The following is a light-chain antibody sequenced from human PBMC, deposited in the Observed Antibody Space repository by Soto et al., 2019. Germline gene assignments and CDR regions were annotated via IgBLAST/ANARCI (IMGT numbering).Light chain of an antibody. CDR1: QSISSY. Sequence: IQMTQSPSSLSASVGDRVTITCRASQSISSYLNWYQQKPGKAPKLLIYAASSWQSGVPSRFSGSGSGTEFTLTISSLQSEDFAVYYCHQYNHWPITFGQGTRLEIK. V-gene: IGKV1-39*01. J-gene: IGKJ5*01. CDR3: HQYNHWPIT. CDR2: AAS.